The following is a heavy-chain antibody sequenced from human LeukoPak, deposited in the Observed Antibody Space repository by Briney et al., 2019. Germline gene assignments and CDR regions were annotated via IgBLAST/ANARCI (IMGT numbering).Heavy chain of an antibody. V-gene: IGHV4-59*12. CDR1: GGSISSYY. Sequence: SETLSLTCIVSGGSISSYYWSWIRQPPGKGLEWIGYIYYSGSTNYNPSLKSRVTISVDTSKNQFSLKLTSVTAADTAVYYCARVKAHFDYWGQGTLVTVSS. J-gene: IGHJ4*02. CDR2: IYYSGST. CDR3: ARVKAHFDY.